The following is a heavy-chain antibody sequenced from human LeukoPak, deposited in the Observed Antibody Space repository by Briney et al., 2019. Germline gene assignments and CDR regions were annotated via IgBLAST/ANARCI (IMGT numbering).Heavy chain of an antibody. V-gene: IGHV3-11*01. CDR2: VTNSGSM. J-gene: IGHJ6*03. Sequence: GGSLRLSCAASEFTFSDYYLSWIRQAPGKGLEWISYVTNSGSMFYADSVKGRFTVSRDDAKNSLYLQMNSLRAEDTAVYYCARDRGLVLTNADYYMDVWGKGTTVTVSS. CDR1: EFTFSDYY. D-gene: IGHD5-12*01. CDR3: ARDRGLVLTNADYYMDV.